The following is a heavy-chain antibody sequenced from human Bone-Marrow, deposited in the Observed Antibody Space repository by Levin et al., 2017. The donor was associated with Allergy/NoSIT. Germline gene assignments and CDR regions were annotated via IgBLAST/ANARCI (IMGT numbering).Heavy chain of an antibody. Sequence: SETLSLTCSVSGGSISSGSGDYNWSWIRQPPGQGLEWIGYIYYSGSTYYNPSLKSRVTISVDTSKNQFSPKLRSVTAADTAVYYCARLYCSSTSCYLDYWGQGTLVTVSS. J-gene: IGHJ4*02. V-gene: IGHV4-30-4*01. CDR2: IYYSGST. CDR3: ARLYCSSTSCYLDY. CDR1: GGSISSGSGDYN. D-gene: IGHD2-2*01.